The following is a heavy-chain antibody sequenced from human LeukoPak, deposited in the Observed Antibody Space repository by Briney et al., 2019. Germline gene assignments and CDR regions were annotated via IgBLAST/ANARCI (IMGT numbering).Heavy chain of an antibody. Sequence: GSLRLSCAASGFTFSSYGMHWVRQAPGKGLEGVAVIWYDGSNKYYAASVKGRFTISRDNSKNTLYLQMNSLRAEDMAVYYCARPYYYDSSGYSEWGQGTLVTVSS. D-gene: IGHD3-22*01. CDR1: GFTFSSYG. CDR3: ARPYYYDSSGYSE. V-gene: IGHV3-33*01. CDR2: IWYDGSNK. J-gene: IGHJ4*02.